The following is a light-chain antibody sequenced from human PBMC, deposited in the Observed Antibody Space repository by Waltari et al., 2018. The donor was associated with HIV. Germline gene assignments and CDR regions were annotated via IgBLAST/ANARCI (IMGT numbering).Light chain of an antibody. J-gene: IGLJ1*01. CDR3: AAWDDSLNGYV. V-gene: IGLV1-44*01. Sequence: QSVLTQPPSASGAPGQRVTISCSGRSSNIGSNTVNWYQQLPGTAPKLLLYENNQRPSGVPDRFAGSKSGTSASLGISGLQSEDEADYYCAAWDDSLNGYVFGTGTKVTVL. CDR2: ENN. CDR1: SSNIGSNT.